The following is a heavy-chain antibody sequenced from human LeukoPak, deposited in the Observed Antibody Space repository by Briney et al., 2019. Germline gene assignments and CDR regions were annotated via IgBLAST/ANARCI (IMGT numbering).Heavy chain of an antibody. CDR3: ARTPRYCSSTSCYPNWFDP. D-gene: IGHD2-2*01. Sequence: GGSLKISCKGSGYSFTSYWIGWVRQMPGKGLEWMGIIYPGDSDTRYSPSFQGQVTISADKSISTAYLQWSSLKASDTAMYYCARTPRYCSSTSCYPNWFDPWGQGTLVTVSS. V-gene: IGHV5-51*01. J-gene: IGHJ5*02. CDR2: IYPGDSDT. CDR1: GYSFTSYW.